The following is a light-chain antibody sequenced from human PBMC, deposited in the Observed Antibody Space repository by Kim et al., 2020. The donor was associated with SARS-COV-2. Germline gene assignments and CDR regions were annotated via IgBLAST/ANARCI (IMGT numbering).Light chain of an antibody. V-gene: IGKV3-11*01. CDR1: ESILTY. Sequence: EVGLTQSPGSLSLSPGESATLSCRASESILTYLAWYQQKPGQAPRLLIYDASNRATGIPARFSGSGSGTDFTLTISSLEPEDFAVYYCQQRSNPLTFGQGTRLEI. J-gene: IGKJ5*01. CDR3: QQRSNPLT. CDR2: DAS.